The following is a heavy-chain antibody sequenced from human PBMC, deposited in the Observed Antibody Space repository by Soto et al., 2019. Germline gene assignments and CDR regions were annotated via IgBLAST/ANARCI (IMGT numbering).Heavy chain of an antibody. J-gene: IGHJ6*02. D-gene: IGHD1-7*01. CDR2: ISAYNGNT. Sequence: GXSVKVSFKASCYTFTSYGISWVRQAPVQGLEWMGWISAYNGNTNYAQKLQGRVTMTTDTSTSTAYMELRSLRSDDTAVYYCARDDQLELPNYGMDVWGQGTTVTVSS. CDR1: CYTFTSYG. V-gene: IGHV1-18*04. CDR3: ARDDQLELPNYGMDV.